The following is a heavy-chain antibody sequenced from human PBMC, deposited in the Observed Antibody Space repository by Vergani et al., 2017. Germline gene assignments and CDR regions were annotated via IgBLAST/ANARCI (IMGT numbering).Heavy chain of an antibody. Sequence: QVQLVQSGAEVKKPGSSVKVSCKASGGTFSSYAISWVRQAPGQGLEWMGGIIPIFGTANYAQKFQGRVTMTEDTSTDTAYMELSSLRSEDTAVYYCATLLAVAGTDLVDYWGQGTLVTVSS. J-gene: IGHJ4*02. V-gene: IGHV1-69*14. CDR3: ATLLAVAGTDLVDY. CDR1: GGTFSSYA. CDR2: IIPIFGTA. D-gene: IGHD6-19*01.